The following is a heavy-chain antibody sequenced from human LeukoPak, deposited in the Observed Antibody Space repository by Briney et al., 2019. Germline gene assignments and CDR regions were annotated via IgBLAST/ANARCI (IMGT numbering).Heavy chain of an antibody. D-gene: IGHD6-13*01. CDR2: IYYSGST. V-gene: IGHV4-38-2*01. CDR1: GFTFDDYG. Sequence: GSLRLSCAASGFTFDDYGMSWVRQAPGKGLEWIGSIYYSGSTYYNPSLKSRVTISVDTSKNQFSLKLSSVTAADTAVYYCARGYSSSWYFNWFDPWGQGTLVTVSS. CDR3: ARGYSSSWYFNWFDP. J-gene: IGHJ5*02.